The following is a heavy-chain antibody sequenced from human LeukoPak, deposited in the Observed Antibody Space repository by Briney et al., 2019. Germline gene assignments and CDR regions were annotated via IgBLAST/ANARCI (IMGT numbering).Heavy chain of an antibody. Sequence: PSETLSLTCTVSGGSVSSGTYYWTWIRQPPGKGLEWIGYISYSGSTNYNPSLKSRVTISVDTSKSQSSLNLSSVTAADTAVYYCARRGSGGRSFDIWGQGTMVTVSS. J-gene: IGHJ3*02. CDR3: ARRGSGGRSFDI. V-gene: IGHV4-61*01. CDR1: GGSVSSGTYY. CDR2: ISYSGST. D-gene: IGHD2-15*01.